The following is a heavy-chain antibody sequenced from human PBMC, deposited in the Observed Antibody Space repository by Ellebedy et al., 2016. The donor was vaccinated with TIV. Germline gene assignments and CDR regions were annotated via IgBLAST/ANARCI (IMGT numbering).Heavy chain of an antibody. V-gene: IGHV1-69*13. D-gene: IGHD5-18*01. CDR3: ARVSGYSFGYFDY. J-gene: IGHJ4*02. CDR2: IIAIFGTA. Sequence: SVKVSCKASGGIFRSNAISWVRQAPGQGLEWMGGIIAIFGTANYSQKFQGRVTITAEESTSTVYMELSSLRSEDTAVYYCARVSGYSFGYFDYWGQGTLVTVSS. CDR1: GGIFRSNA.